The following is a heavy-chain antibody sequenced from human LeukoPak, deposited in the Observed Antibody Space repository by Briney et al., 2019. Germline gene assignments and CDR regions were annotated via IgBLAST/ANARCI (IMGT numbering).Heavy chain of an antibody. CDR2: IRYDGSNK. V-gene: IGHV3-30*02. D-gene: IGHD6-6*01. CDR3: AKDLRSSSSPYYNYYMDV. J-gene: IGHJ6*03. CDR1: GFTFSSYG. Sequence: PGGSLRLSCAASGFTFSSYGMHWVRQAPGKGLEWVAFIRYDGSNKYYADSVKGRFSISRDNSKNTLYLQMNSLRAEDTAVYYCAKDLRSSSSPYYNYYMDVWGKGTTVTVSS.